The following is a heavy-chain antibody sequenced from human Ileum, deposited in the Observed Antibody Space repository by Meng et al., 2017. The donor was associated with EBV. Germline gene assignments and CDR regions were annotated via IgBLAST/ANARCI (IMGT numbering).Heavy chain of an antibody. Sequence: QLELHGAGPGMVKPSEALSLTCALSGDSISSSKHWGGWIRQHPGKGLEWVGTIYYSGSTFYNPSLKSRVTISLDTSKNQFSLKVSSVTAADTAVYYCARRYYGVPFDNWGQGTLVTVSS. CDR2: IYYSGST. J-gene: IGHJ4*02. V-gene: IGHV4-39*01. CDR1: GDSISSSKHW. CDR3: ARRYYGVPFDN. D-gene: IGHD3-3*01.